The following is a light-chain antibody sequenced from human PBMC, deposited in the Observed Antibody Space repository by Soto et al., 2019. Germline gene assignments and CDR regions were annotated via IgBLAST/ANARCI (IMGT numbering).Light chain of an antibody. V-gene: IGKV1-5*03. CDR2: KAS. CDR1: QSISSW. CDR3: QQYHSYPT. J-gene: IGKJ4*01. Sequence: DIQMTQSPSTLSASVGDRVTITCRASQSISSWLAWYQQKPGKAPKLLIYKASSLESGVPSRFSGRGSGTQFTLTISSLQPDDFANYYCQQYHSYPTCGGGTKVEI.